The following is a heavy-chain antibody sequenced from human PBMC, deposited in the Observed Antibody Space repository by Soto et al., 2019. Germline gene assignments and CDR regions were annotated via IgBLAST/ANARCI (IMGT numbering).Heavy chain of an antibody. CDR2: ISNDGIHT. CDR1: GFSVGYYS. CDR3: SKWSGFGDA. D-gene: IGHD3-10*01. V-gene: IGHV3-23*01. Sequence: EVQLTQSGGGLVQPGGSMRLSCAASGFSVGYYSMTWVRQVPGKGLEWVSGISNDGIHTCYADSVKGRFTVSRDSYKNTLFLQMNNLRVEDTAVYFCSKWSGFGDAWGQGTLLTVSS. J-gene: IGHJ5*02.